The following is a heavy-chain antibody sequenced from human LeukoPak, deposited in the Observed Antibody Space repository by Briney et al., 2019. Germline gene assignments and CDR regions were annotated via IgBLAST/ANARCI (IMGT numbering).Heavy chain of an antibody. CDR1: GGSLSGYY. CDR3: ASGIAVAGTGY. J-gene: IGHJ4*02. Sequence: ETLSLTCAVYGGSLSGYYWSWIRQPPGKGLEWVSSISSSSSYIYYADSVKGRFTISRDNAKNSLYLQMNSLRAEDTAVYYCASGIAVAGTGYWGQGTLVTVSS. V-gene: IGHV3-21*01. CDR2: ISSSSSYI. D-gene: IGHD6-19*01.